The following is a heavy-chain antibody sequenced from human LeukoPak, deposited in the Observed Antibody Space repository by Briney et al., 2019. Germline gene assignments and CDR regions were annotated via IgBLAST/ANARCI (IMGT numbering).Heavy chain of an antibody. J-gene: IGHJ6*03. CDR3: ARGLPSYGDYVDYYFYMDV. V-gene: IGHV4-4*07. D-gene: IGHD4-17*01. Sequence: SETLSLTCTVSGDSISGFYWSWIRQPAGKGLQCIGRISTSGSTNYNPSLKSRVTMSVDRSTNEFSLTVRSGTAADTALYYCARGLPSYGDYVDYYFYMDVWGKGTTVTVSS. CDR2: ISTSGST. CDR1: GDSISGFY.